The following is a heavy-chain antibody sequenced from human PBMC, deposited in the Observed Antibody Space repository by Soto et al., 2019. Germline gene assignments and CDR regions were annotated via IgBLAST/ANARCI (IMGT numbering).Heavy chain of an antibody. J-gene: IGHJ4*02. CDR3: ARIAVSGGSCKGDY. CDR2: IDWDDDE. D-gene: IGHD2-15*01. V-gene: IGHV2-70*17. Sequence: SGPTLVNPSQTLTLTCSLSGFSLATSGVCVSWIRQAPGKALEWLARIDWDDDEFYSTSLRTRLTISKGTSKNLVVLSLANVDPVDTATYHCARIAVSGGSCKGDYWGQGTLVTVSS. CDR1: GFSLATSGVC.